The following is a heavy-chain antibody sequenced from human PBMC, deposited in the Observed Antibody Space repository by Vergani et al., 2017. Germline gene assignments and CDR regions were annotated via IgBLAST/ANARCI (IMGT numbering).Heavy chain of an antibody. V-gene: IGHV3-21*01. CDR3: ARDGYGDCVGGDYYYYYGMDV. CDR2: ISSSSSYI. CDR1: GFTFSSYS. Sequence: EVQLVESGGGLVKPGGSLRLSCAASGFTFSSYSMNWVRQAPGKGLEWVSSISSSSSYIYYADSVKGRFTISRDNAKNSLYLQMNSLRAEDTAVYYCARDGYGDCVGGDYYYYYGMDVWGQGTTVTVSS. D-gene: IGHD4-17*01. J-gene: IGHJ6*02.